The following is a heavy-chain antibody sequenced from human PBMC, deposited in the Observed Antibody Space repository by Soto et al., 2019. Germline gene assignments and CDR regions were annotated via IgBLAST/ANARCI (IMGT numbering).Heavy chain of an antibody. Sequence: QVHLVQSGAEVQKPGASVNVSCQASGSITNHHMHWVRQAPGQGLEWMGIFNPSGLSTTYAQKFQGRVTITRYTSTSTVYMELSSLTSEDTAVYFCAKVTHRGPIAVAGPLGSWGQGTLVIVSS. CDR2: FNPSGLST. V-gene: IGHV1-46*01. CDR3: AKVTHRGPIAVAGPLGS. D-gene: IGHD6-19*01. CDR1: GSITNHH. J-gene: IGHJ5*02.